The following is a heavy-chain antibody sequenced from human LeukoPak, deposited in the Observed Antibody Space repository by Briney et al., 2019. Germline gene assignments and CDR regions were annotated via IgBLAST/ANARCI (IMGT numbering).Heavy chain of an antibody. Sequence: SSETLSLTGTVSTVSICSNYWVWMGQRPGKGLVWIGYIDYSVSTNYKPSLKSRATISVDTSRKQFSLKLSSVTAPDTAVYYCGMGQWYFDLWGRDTLVTVSS. J-gene: IGHJ2*01. CDR3: GMGQWYFDL. D-gene: IGHD1-26*01. V-gene: IGHV4-59*01. CDR2: IDYSVST. CDR1: TVSICSNY.